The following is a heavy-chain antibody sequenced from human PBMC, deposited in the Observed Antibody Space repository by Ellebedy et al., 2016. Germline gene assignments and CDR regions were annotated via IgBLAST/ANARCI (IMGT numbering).Heavy chain of an antibody. J-gene: IGHJ4*02. V-gene: IGHV1-18*01. Sequence: ASVKVSXXASGYTFSNYGITWVRQAPGQGLEWMGWISAYNGNTNYAQKFQGRVTMTRDPSTSTAYMELGSLTSDDTAMYYCARALDAPDYYFDYWGQGTLVSVSS. CDR3: ARALDAPDYYFDY. D-gene: IGHD5-12*01. CDR2: ISAYNGNT. CDR1: GYTFSNYG.